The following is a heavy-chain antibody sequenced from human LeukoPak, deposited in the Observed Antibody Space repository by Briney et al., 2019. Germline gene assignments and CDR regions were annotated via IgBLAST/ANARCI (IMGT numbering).Heavy chain of an antibody. D-gene: IGHD3-22*01. CDR2: IYYSGST. J-gene: IGHJ4*02. Sequence: SETLSLTCTVSGGSLSSYYWSWIRQPPGKGLEWLGYIYYSGSTKYNPSLKSRVTISLDTSKNQFSLNLSSVTAADTAVYYCARGLRGYYSDYWGQGTLVTVSS. CDR3: ARGLRGYYSDY. V-gene: IGHV4-59*01. CDR1: GGSLSSYY.